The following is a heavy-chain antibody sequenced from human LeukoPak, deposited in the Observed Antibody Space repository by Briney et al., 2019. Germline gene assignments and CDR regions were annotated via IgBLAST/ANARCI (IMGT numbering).Heavy chain of an antibody. J-gene: IGHJ4*02. V-gene: IGHV4-38-2*02. D-gene: IGHD1-26*01. CDR2: IYHSGST. CDR3: ASVGASIDY. Sequence: SETLSLTCTVSGYSLSSGYYWGWIRQPPGKGLEWIGSIYHSGSTYYNPSLKSRVTISVDTSKNQFSLKLSSVTAADTAVYYCASVGASIDYWGQGTLVTVSS. CDR1: GYSLSSGYY.